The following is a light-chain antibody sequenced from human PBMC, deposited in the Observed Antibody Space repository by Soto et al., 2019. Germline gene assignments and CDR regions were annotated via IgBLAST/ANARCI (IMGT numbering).Light chain of an antibody. CDR2: LTS. Sequence: EIVLTQSPATLSGFPVDRCTLSCRASQAVNTRLAWYQHKPGQAPRLLIYLTSNRAAGVPSRFSAWGSETDFTLTISDVQPEDFAVYYCHQRQSWPRTFGQGTKVDIK. CDR1: QAVNTR. CDR3: HQRQSWPRT. J-gene: IGKJ1*01. V-gene: IGKV3-11*01.